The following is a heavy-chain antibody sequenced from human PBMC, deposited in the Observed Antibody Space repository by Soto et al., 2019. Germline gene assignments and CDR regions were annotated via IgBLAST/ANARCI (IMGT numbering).Heavy chain of an antibody. CDR1: GDTFSSYP. D-gene: IGHD5-18*01. CDR2: IMPIFGTA. J-gene: IGHJ4*02. Sequence: PVKVSRKASGDTFSSYPSSCGRQPPGQELEWMGGIMPIFGTANYAKKFQGRVTITADESTSTAYMELRRLTSEDTAEYHCARSGWLPAEYFDYWGQGTLVTVSS. CDR3: ARSGWLPAEYFDY. V-gene: IGHV1-69*13.